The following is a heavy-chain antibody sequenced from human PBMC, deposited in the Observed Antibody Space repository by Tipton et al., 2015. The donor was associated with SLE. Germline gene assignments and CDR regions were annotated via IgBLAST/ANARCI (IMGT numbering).Heavy chain of an antibody. J-gene: IGHJ3*02. CDR2: IRYDGINK. CDR3: ARHNWNDVTAFDI. CDR1: GFTFSNYG. Sequence: SLRLSCAASGFTFSNYGMHWVRQAPGKGLEWVAFIRYDGINKYYADSVEGRFTISRDNSKNTLYLQMGSLRAEDMAVYYCARHNWNDVTAFDIWGQGTMVTVSS. V-gene: IGHV3-30*02. D-gene: IGHD1-20*01.